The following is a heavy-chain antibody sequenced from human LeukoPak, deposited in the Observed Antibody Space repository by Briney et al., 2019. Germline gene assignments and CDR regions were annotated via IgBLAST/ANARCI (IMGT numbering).Heavy chain of an antibody. CDR2: ISAYNGNT. D-gene: IGHD3-10*01. V-gene: IGHV1-18*01. CDR3: ARDFDGSGSYGFDY. Sequence: GASVKVSCKASGYTSTSYGISWVRQAPGQGLEWMGWISAYNGNTNYAQKLQGRVTMTTDTSTSTAYMELRSLRSDDTAVYYCARDFDGSGSYGFDYWGQGTLVTVSS. J-gene: IGHJ4*02. CDR1: GYTSTSYG.